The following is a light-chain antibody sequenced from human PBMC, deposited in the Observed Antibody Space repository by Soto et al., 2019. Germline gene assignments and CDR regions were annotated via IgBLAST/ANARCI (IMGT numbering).Light chain of an antibody. Sequence: DIQMTQSPSSLSASVGDRVTITCRASQTISSYLNWYQQKPGKAPKLLIFAASSLQSGVPSRFSGSGPGTDFTHTIRSLQPEDFAPNSCRQCFSTPLTLGGGTKGDLK. CDR2: AAS. CDR1: QTISSY. V-gene: IGKV1-39*01. J-gene: IGKJ4*01. CDR3: RQCFSTPLT.